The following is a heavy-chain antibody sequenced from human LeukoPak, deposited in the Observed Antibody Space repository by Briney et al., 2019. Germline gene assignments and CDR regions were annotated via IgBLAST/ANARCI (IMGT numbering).Heavy chain of an antibody. CDR1: GFTFSSYC. D-gene: IGHD3-3*01. Sequence: KAGGSLRLSCSTSGFTFSSYCMNWVRQPPGKGLEWIGEINHSGSTNYNPSLKSRVTISVDTSKNQFSLKLSSVTAADTAVYYCASVLETDYDFWINYWGQGTLVTVSS. J-gene: IGHJ4*02. CDR2: INHSGST. V-gene: IGHV4-34*01. CDR3: ASVLETDYDFWINY.